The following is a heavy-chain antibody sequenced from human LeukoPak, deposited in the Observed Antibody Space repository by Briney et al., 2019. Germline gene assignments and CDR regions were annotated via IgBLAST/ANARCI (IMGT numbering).Heavy chain of an antibody. CDR1: GGTFSSYA. J-gene: IGHJ4*02. D-gene: IGHD1-26*01. V-gene: IGHV1-69*13. CDR2: IIPISGTA. CDR3: ARQRGSYYAIDY. Sequence: SVKVSCKASGGTFSSYAISWVRQAPGQGLEWMGGIIPISGTANYAQKFQGRVTITADESTSTAYMELSSLRSEDTAVYYCARQRGSYYAIDYWGQGTLVTVSS.